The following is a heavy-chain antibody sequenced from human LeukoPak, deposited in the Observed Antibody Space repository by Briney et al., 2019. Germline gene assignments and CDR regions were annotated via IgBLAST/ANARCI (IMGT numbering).Heavy chain of an antibody. J-gene: IGHJ4*02. CDR2: ISATGGST. Sequence: GGSLRLSCAASGFTFSSYAMSWVRQAPGKGLEWVSVISATGGSTYYADSVKGRFTISRDNSKKTLYLQMNSLRAEDTAVYYCXKXWDXVIAVAGTPFDSWGQGTLVTVSS. CDR3: XKXWDXVIAVAGTPFDS. V-gene: IGHV3-23*01. D-gene: IGHD6-19*01. CDR1: GFTFSSYA.